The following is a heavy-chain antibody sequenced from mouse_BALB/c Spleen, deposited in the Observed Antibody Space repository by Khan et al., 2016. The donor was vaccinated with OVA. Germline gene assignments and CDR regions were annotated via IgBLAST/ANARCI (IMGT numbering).Heavy chain of an antibody. J-gene: IGHJ2*01. CDR2: IWGGGST. CDR1: GFSLTDYG. CDR3: AKEDYGSSSFDY. D-gene: IGHD1-1*01. Sequence: VQLKQSGPGLVAPSQSLSITCTVSGFSLTDYGVSWIRQPPGKGLEWLGAIWGGGSTYYNSALKSRLSISTDNSKSQVFLKMNSLQIDDTAMYYGAKEDYGSSSFDYWGQGTTLTVSS. V-gene: IGHV2-6-5*01.